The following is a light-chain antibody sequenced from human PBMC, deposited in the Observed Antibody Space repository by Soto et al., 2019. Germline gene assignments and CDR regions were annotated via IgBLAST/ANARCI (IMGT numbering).Light chain of an antibody. CDR3: QQYAVSPIT. V-gene: IGKV3-20*01. Sequence: IVLTHSPVTLSFSPGEVATLSFRASQTVSKNYLAWYHQKPGQAPRLLIYAASTRATGIPDRFSGSGSGTDFTLTISRLEPEDFAVFYCQQYAVSPITFGQGTRLEIK. CDR2: AAS. CDR1: QTVSKNY. J-gene: IGKJ5*01.